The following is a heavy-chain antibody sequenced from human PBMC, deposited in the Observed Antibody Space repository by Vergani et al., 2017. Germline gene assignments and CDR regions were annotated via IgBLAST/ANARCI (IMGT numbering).Heavy chain of an antibody. CDR2: IWYDGRNK. J-gene: IGHJ5*02. D-gene: IGHD3-3*01. Sequence: QVHLVESGGGVVQPGRSLRLSCAASGFTFGSFGMHWVRQAPGKGLEWVAVIWYDGRNKQYADSVKGRFTVSRDNSQSTLYLQMNSLRAEDTAMYYCARDLRLMYNRFDPGGQGTLVTVSS. CDR3: ARDLRLMYNRFDP. V-gene: IGHV3-33*01. CDR1: GFTFGSFG.